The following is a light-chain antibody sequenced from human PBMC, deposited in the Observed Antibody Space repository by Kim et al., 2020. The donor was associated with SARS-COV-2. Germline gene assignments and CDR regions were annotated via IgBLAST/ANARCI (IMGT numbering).Light chain of an antibody. V-gene: IGKV3-20*01. Sequence: LLPGERSARSCRASQSVGSNWLAWFQQKPGQAPRLLIYDASIRATGIPDRFSGSGSGTDFTLTISRLEPEDFAVYHCQQYGHSWTFGQGTKVDIK. J-gene: IGKJ1*01. CDR1: QSVGSNW. CDR2: DAS. CDR3: QQYGHSWT.